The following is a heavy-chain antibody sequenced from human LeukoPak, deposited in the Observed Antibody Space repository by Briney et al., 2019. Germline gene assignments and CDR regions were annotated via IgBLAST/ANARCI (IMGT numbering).Heavy chain of an antibody. Sequence: GGSLRFSCAASGFTFSTYSMHWFRKAPGKGLEWLSYISSSSNTIYYADSVKGRFTISRDNAKNSLYLQMNSLRDEDTAVYYCARGLPMPNHFDYWGQGTLVTVSS. D-gene: IGHD2-2*01. J-gene: IGHJ4*02. CDR2: ISSSSNTI. V-gene: IGHV3-48*02. CDR3: ARGLPMPNHFDY. CDR1: GFTFSTYS.